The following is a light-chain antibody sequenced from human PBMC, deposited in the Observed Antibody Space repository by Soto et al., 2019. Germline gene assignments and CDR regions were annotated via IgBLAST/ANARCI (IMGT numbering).Light chain of an antibody. V-gene: IGKV1-33*01. CDR2: DAS. J-gene: IGKJ5*01. Sequence: DIQMTQSPSSISASVGDRVTITCQASQNINNYLNWYQQQPGRAPKLLIYDASNLEAGVPSRLRGGGSGTDFTITISRLQPEYVATYYCQQYENLPTFGQGTRLEIK. CDR1: QNINNY. CDR3: QQYENLPT.